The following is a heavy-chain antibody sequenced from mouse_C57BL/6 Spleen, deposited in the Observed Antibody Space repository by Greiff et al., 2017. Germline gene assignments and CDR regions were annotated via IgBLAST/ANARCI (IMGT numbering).Heavy chain of an antibody. CDR1: GFSLTSSG. Sequence: VKLVDSGPGLVQPSPSLSITCTASGFSLTSSGVHWVRQSPGKGLEWLGVIWSGGSTDYNAAFISRLGISKDNSKGQVFFKMNSLRADDTAIYYCGRKGGVGWAMDYWGQGTSVTGSS. J-gene: IGHJ4*01. V-gene: IGHV2-2*01. CDR2: IWSGGST. CDR3: GRKGGVGWAMDY. D-gene: IGHD2-3*01.